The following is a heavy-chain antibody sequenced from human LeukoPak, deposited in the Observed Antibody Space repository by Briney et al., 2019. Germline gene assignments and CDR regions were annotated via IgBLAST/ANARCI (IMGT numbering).Heavy chain of an antibody. Sequence: PGGSLRLSCAASGFTFSRYWMSWVRQAPGKGLEWVANIKQDGSEKYYVDSVKGRFTISRDNAKNSLYLQMNSLRAEDTAVYCCARLLVYNSGGEAFDHWGQGTLVTVSS. D-gene: IGHD1-20*01. J-gene: IGHJ4*02. CDR3: ARLLVYNSGGEAFDH. CDR2: IKQDGSEK. CDR1: GFTFSRYW. V-gene: IGHV3-7*01.